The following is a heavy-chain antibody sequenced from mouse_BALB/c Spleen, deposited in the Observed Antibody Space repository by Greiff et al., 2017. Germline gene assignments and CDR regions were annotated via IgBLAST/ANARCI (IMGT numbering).Heavy chain of an antibody. V-gene: IGHV1S137*01. CDR1: GYTFTDYA. J-gene: IGHJ2*01. CDR3: ARSLLRLTDYFDY. Sequence: QVQLQQSGAELVRPGVSVKISCKGSGYTFTDYAMHWVKQSHAKSLEWIGVISTYYGDASYNQKFKGKATMTVDKSSSTAYMELARLTSEDSAIYYGARSLLRLTDYFDYWGQGTTLTVSS. D-gene: IGHD1-2*01. CDR2: ISTYYGDA.